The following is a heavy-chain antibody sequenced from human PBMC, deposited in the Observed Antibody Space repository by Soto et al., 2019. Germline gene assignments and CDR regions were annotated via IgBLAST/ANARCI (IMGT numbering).Heavy chain of an antibody. Sequence: EVPLVESGGGLVQPGGSLKLSCAASGFTFSASAMHWVRQASGKGLEWVGRIRSKANSYATAYGASVKGRFTISRDDSKNRAYREMNRLKTEDTAVYYCAAICYSSRWYYWGQGTLVNVSS. CDR3: AAICYSSRWYY. J-gene: IGHJ4*02. CDR1: GFTFSASA. CDR2: IRSKANSYAT. D-gene: IGHD6-19*01. V-gene: IGHV3-73*01.